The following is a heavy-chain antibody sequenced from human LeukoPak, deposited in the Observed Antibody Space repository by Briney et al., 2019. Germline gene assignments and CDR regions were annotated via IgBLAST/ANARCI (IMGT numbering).Heavy chain of an antibody. CDR1: GFTFSSYA. CDR3: AREKVGATLDY. CDR2: ISSGSGFI. Sequence: GGSLRLSCAASGFTFSSYAMNWVRQAPGKGLEWVSSISSGSGFIYYADSVKGRFTISRDNAKNSLYLQMNSLRAEDTAVYYCAREKVGATLDYWGQGTLVTVSS. V-gene: IGHV3-21*06. J-gene: IGHJ4*02. D-gene: IGHD1-26*01.